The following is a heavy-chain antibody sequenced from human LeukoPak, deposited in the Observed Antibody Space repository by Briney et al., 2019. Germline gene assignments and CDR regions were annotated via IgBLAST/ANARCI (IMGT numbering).Heavy chain of an antibody. V-gene: IGHV3-7*03. CDR3: ARELEYDFWSGYYGHYYYGMDV. CDR2: IKQDGSEK. J-gene: IGHJ6*02. D-gene: IGHD3-3*01. CDR1: GFTFSSYW. Sequence: GGSLRLSCAASGFTFSSYWMSWVRQAPGKGLEWVANIKQDGSEKYYVDSVKGRFTISRDNAKNSLYLQMNSLRAEDTAAYYCARELEYDFWSGYYGHYYYGMDVWGQGTTVTVSS.